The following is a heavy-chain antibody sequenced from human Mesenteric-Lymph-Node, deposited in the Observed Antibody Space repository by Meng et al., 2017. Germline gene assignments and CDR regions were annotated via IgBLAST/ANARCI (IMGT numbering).Heavy chain of an antibody. D-gene: IGHD3-10*01. Sequence: GESLKISCAASGFTFSNFAMHWVRQAPGKGLEWVAVISYDGNTEYYADSVKGRFSISRDNSKNTLYLQINSLRAEDTAVYYCVRENYYGSGRLGAFDVWGQGTMVTVSS. CDR1: GFTFSNFA. J-gene: IGHJ3*01. CDR2: ISYDGNTE. V-gene: IGHV3-30*04. CDR3: VRENYYGSGRLGAFDV.